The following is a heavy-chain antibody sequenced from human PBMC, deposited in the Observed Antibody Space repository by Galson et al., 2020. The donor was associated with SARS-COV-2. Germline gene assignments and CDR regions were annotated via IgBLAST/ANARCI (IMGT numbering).Heavy chain of an antibody. CDR2: INTGNGNT. V-gene: IGHV1-3*04. Sequence: GESLKISCKPSGYTLTDYPIHWVRQAPGQWLEWMGWINTGNGNTEYSHKFQGRVTISSDISASTVFMELSSLRSEDTALYYCARVQGEQYYDLLTGHYKYWYFDLWGRGTLVTVSS. D-gene: IGHD3-9*01. CDR1: GYTLTDYP. J-gene: IGHJ2*01. CDR3: ARVQGEQYYDLLTGHYKYWYFDL.